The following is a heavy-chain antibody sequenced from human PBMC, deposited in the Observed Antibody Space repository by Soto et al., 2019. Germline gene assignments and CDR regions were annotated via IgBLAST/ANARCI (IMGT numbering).Heavy chain of an antibody. V-gene: IGHV4-34*01. J-gene: IGHJ4*02. D-gene: IGHD6-19*01. CDR1: GGSFSGYY. CDR3: ARGYSSGCFDY. Sequence: KPSETLSLTCAVYGGSFSGYYWSWIRQPPGKGLEWIGEINHSGSTNYNPSLKSRVTISVDTSKNQFSLKLSSVTAADTAVYYCARGYSSGCFDYWGQGTLVTVSS. CDR2: INHSGST.